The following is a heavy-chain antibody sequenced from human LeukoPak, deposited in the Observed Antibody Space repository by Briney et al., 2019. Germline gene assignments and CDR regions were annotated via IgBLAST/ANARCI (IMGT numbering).Heavy chain of an antibody. D-gene: IGHD3-16*02. CDR3: ARGLHYDYVWGSYRALDY. V-gene: IGHV6-1*01. Sequence: SQTLSLTCVISGDSVSRNSVTWNWIRQSPSRGLEWLGRTYYRSKWYNDYAVSVKSRITISPDTSKNQFSLQLNSVTPEDTAVYYCARGLHYDYVWGSYRALDYWGQGTLVTVSS. CDR2: TYYRSKWYN. CDR1: GDSVSRNSVT. J-gene: IGHJ4*02.